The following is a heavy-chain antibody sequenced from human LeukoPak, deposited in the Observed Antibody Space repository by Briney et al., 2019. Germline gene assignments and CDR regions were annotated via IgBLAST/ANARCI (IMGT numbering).Heavy chain of an antibody. Sequence: GGSLRLSCAASGFTFSSYAMSWVRQAPGKGLEWVSAISGSGGSTYYADSVKGRFTISRDNSKNTLYLQMNSLRAEDTAVYYCAKDQEDTAMVNDAFDIWGQGTMVTVSS. D-gene: IGHD5-18*01. CDR3: AKDQEDTAMVNDAFDI. CDR2: ISGSGGST. J-gene: IGHJ3*02. V-gene: IGHV3-23*01. CDR1: GFTFSSYA.